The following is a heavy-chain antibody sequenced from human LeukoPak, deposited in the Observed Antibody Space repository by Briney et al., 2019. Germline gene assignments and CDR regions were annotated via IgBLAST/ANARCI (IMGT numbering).Heavy chain of an antibody. J-gene: IGHJ4*02. CDR1: GFTFSSCG. CDR3: ARERVYYDSSGYLLYFDY. Sequence: GGSLRLSCAASGFTFSSCGMHWVRQAPGKGLEWVAVIWYDGSNKYYADSVKGRFTISRDNSKNTLYLQMNSLRAGDTAVYYCARERVYYDSSGYLLYFDYWGQGTLVTVSS. V-gene: IGHV3-33*01. D-gene: IGHD3-22*01. CDR2: IWYDGSNK.